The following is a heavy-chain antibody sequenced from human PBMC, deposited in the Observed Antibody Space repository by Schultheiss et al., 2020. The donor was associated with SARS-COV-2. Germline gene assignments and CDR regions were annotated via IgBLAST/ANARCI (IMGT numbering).Heavy chain of an antibody. J-gene: IGHJ3*02. V-gene: IGHV1-46*01. CDR2: INPSGGST. Sequence: GESLKISCKASGYTFTGYYMHWVRQAPGQGLEWMGWINPSGGSTSYAQKFQGRVTMTRDTSTSTVYMELSSLRSEDTAVYYCARDLPYCSSTSCFDAFDIWGQGTMVTVSS. CDR1: GYTFTGYY. D-gene: IGHD2-2*01. CDR3: ARDLPYCSSTSCFDAFDI.